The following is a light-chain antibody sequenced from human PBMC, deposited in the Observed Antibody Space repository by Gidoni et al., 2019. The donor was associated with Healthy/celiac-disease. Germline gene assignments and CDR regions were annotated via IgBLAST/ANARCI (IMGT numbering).Light chain of an antibody. J-gene: IGKJ4*02. V-gene: IGKV1-5*03. Sequence: DLQMTQYPSTLSASVGDRVTITCRASQSISSWLAWYQQKPGKAPKLLIYKASSLESGVPSRFSGSGSGTEFTLTISSLQPDDFATYYCQQYNSYWLTFGGGTKVEIK. CDR3: QQYNSYWLT. CDR2: KAS. CDR1: QSISSW.